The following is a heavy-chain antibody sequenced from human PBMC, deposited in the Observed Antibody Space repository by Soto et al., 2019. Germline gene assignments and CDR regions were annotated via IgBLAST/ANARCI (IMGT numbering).Heavy chain of an antibody. CDR3: ASETYYYDSSGLRTFDY. J-gene: IGHJ4*02. CDR1: GGTFSSYA. CDR2: IIPIFGTA. D-gene: IGHD3-22*01. Sequence: QVQLVQSGAEVKQPGSSVKVSCKASGGTFSSYAISWVRQAPGQGLEWMGGIIPIFGTANYAQKFQGRVTITADESTSTAYMELSSLRSEDTAVNYCASETYYYDSSGLRTFDYWGQGTLVTVSS. V-gene: IGHV1-69*01.